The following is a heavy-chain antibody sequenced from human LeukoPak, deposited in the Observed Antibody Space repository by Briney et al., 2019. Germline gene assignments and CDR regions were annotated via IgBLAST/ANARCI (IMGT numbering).Heavy chain of an antibody. Sequence: PGGSLRLSCAASGFTVSGNYMSWVRQAPGKGLEWVSVTYSGGSTYYADSVKGRFTISRDNSKNTLYLQMNSLRAEDTAVYYCARDQAGGSSSWSYWGQGTLVTVSS. V-gene: IGHV3-53*01. CDR2: TYSGGST. J-gene: IGHJ4*02. CDR1: GFTVSGNY. CDR3: ARDQAGGSSSWSY. D-gene: IGHD6-13*01.